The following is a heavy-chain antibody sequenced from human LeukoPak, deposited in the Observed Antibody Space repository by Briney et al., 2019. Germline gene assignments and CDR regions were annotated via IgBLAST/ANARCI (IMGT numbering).Heavy chain of an antibody. CDR2: INHSGST. D-gene: IGHD4-17*01. V-gene: IGHV4-34*01. CDR3: ASRLLPIATVTTSKNEYYYYGMDV. Sequence: SETLSLTCAVYGGSFSGYYWSWIRQPPGKGLEWIGEINHSGSTNYNPSLKSRVTISVDTSKNQLSLKLSSVTAADTAVYYCASRLLPIATVTTSKNEYYYYGMDVWGQGTTVTVSS. CDR1: GGSFSGYY. J-gene: IGHJ6*02.